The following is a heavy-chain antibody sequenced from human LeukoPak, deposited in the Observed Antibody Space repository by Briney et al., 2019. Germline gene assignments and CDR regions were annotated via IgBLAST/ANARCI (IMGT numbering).Heavy chain of an antibody. CDR2: ISYDGSNK. D-gene: IGHD2-2*01. J-gene: IGHJ5*02. Sequence: GGSLRLSCAASGFTFSSYGMHWVRQAPGKGLEWVAVISYDGSNKYYADSVKGRFTISRDNSKNTLYLQMNSLRAEDTAVYYCAKDGLGYCSSTSCYGNWFDPWGQGTLVTVSS. CDR1: GFTFSSYG. V-gene: IGHV3-30*18. CDR3: AKDGLGYCSSTSCYGNWFDP.